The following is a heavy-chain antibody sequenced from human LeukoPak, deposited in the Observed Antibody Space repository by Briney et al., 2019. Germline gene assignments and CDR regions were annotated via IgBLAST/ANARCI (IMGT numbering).Heavy chain of an antibody. CDR2: IIPILGIA. Sequence: SVKVSCKASGGTFSSYAISWVRQAPGQGLEWMGRIIPILGIANYAQKFQGRVTITADKSTSTAYMELSSLRSEDAAVYYCARDVGDGYNYLSYWGQGTLVTVSS. V-gene: IGHV1-69*04. CDR3: ARDVGDGYNYLSY. D-gene: IGHD5-24*01. J-gene: IGHJ4*02. CDR1: GGTFSSYA.